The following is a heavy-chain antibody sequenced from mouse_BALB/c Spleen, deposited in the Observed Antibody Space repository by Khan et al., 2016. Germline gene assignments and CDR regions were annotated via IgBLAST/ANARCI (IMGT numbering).Heavy chain of an antibody. D-gene: IGHD1-1*01. CDR1: GYTFTSYT. Sequence: QVQLQESGAELARPAASVKMSCKASGYTFTSYTMHWVKQRPGQGLEWIGFINPSSGYTNYNQKFKDKATLTEDKSSRTAYMQLTSLPSADSADYHCARRYGSYGGSFFAYWGQGTLVTVSA. J-gene: IGHJ3*01. CDR2: INPSSGYT. V-gene: IGHV1-4*01. CDR3: ARRYGSYGGSFFAY.